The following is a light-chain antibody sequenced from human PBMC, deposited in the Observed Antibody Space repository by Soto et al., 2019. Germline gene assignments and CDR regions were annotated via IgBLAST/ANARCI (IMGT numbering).Light chain of an antibody. V-gene: IGKV3-15*01. Sequence: IVMTQSPATLSVSPGERATLSCRASQSITSNYLAWYQHKPGQTPRLLIYDTSTRATGVPARFSGSRSGPEFTLTINSLQSEDFAIYYCQPYNNWPLTFGGGTKVDI. CDR3: QPYNNWPLT. CDR1: QSITSN. J-gene: IGKJ4*01. CDR2: DTS.